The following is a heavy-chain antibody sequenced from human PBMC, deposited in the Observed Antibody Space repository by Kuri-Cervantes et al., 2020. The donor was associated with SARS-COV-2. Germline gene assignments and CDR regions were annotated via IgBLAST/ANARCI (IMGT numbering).Heavy chain of an antibody. CDR3: ARIFVPAAILTDGWYFDL. Sequence: GSLRLSCSVSGGSFTSSRYYYSWIRQSPEKGLEWIGSFYYNGNTFYKPSLTSRVTISIDTSKNQFSLKLSSVTAADTALYYCARIFVPAAILTDGWYFDLWGRGTLVTVSS. CDR2: FYYNGNT. CDR1: GGSFTSSRYY. J-gene: IGHJ2*01. D-gene: IGHD2-2*02. V-gene: IGHV4-39*07.